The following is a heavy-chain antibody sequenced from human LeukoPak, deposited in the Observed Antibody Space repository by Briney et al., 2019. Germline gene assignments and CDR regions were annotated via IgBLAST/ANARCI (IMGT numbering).Heavy chain of an antibody. J-gene: IGHJ5*02. CDR3: AKEDRRVRSGFDP. D-gene: IGHD1-14*01. CDR2: ISGSGGST. V-gene: IGHV3-23*01. Sequence: GGSLRLSCAASGFTFSSYAMSWVRQAPGKGLEWVSTISGSGGSTYYADSVKGRFTISRDNSRNTLYLQMNSLTAEDTAVYYCAKEDRRVRSGFDPWGQGTLVTVSS. CDR1: GFTFSSYA.